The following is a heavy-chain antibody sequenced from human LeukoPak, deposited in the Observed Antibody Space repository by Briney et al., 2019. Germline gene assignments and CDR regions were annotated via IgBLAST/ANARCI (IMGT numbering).Heavy chain of an antibody. CDR2: INPSGGST. J-gene: IGHJ4*02. V-gene: IGHV1-46*01. CDR3: ARGATVVVPAATLVY. D-gene: IGHD2-2*01. CDR1: GYTFTSYY. Sequence: ASVKVSCKASGYTFTSYYMHWVRQAPGQGLEWMGIINPSGGSTSYAQKFQGRVTMTRDTSTSTAYMELSSLRSEDTAVYYCARGATVVVPAATLVYWGQGTLVTVSS.